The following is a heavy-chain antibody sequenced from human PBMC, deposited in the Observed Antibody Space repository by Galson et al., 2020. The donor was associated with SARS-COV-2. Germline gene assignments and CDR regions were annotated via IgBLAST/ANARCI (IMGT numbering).Heavy chain of an antibody. Sequence: ETSETLSLTCAVSGGSISSTGSYSWTCIRQPPGKGLEWIASIYHSGTTYYNPTLKSRVTISLDRSQNQFSLRLSAVTAADTSVYYCARGDGFFWGQGTLVTVSS. V-gene: IGHV4-30-2*01. D-gene: IGHD4-17*01. CDR3: ARGDGFF. J-gene: IGHJ4*02. CDR2: IYHSGTT. CDR1: GGSISSTGSYS.